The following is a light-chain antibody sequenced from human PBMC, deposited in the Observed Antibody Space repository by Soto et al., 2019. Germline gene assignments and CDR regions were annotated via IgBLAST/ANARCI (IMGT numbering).Light chain of an antibody. CDR1: QSFTSRS. Sequence: EIVLTQSPGTLSLSPGERATLSCRASQSFTSRSLAWYQQKPGLAPRLLISDASNRATGIPARFSGSGSGTDFTLTISSLEPEDFAVYYCQQRSNWPLTFGGGTKVDIK. V-gene: IGKV3-11*01. CDR2: DAS. CDR3: QQRSNWPLT. J-gene: IGKJ4*01.